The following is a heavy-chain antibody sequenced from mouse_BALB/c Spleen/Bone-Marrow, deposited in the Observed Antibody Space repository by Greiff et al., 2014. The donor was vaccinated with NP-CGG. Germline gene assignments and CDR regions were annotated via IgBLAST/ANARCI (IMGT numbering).Heavy chain of an antibody. J-gene: IGHJ2*01. V-gene: IGHV14-4*02. CDR1: GFNIKDYY. CDR3: NARGDYYFDYIDY. Sequence: VQLQQSGAELVRSGASVKLSCTASGFNIKDYYMHWVKQRPEQGLEWIGWIDPENGDTEYAPKFQGKATMTADTSSNTSYLQLSSLTSEETAVYYCNARGDYYFDYIDYWGQGTTLTVSS. CDR2: IDPENGDT. D-gene: IGHD1-1*01.